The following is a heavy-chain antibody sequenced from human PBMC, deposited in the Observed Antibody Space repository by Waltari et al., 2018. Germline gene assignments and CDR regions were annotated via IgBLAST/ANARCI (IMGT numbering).Heavy chain of an antibody. CDR1: GGTVTCSS. Sequence: QVQSVPSGAEAKKPGSSARFSCSASGGTVTCSSVNWVRQAPGKGLEWMGRIMPDISETKYAVKFQARITITADKSTGTVYMELSILRSDDTAVYYCAGGDGGYYYYKMDVWGQGTTVTVSS. J-gene: IGHJ6*03. D-gene: IGHD3-10*01. V-gene: IGHV1-69*02. CDR3: AGGDGGYYYYKMDV. CDR2: IMPDISET.